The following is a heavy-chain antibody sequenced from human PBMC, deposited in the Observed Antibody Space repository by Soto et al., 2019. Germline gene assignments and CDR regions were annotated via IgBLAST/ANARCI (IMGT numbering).Heavy chain of an antibody. Sequence: PSETLSLTCTVSGGSISSSSYYWGWIRQPPGKGLEWIGSIYYSGSTYYNPSLKSRVTISVDTSKNQFSLKLSSVTAADTAVYYCARVTTERVLTGWFDPWGQGTRVTVAS. CDR2: IYYSGST. J-gene: IGHJ5*02. V-gene: IGHV4-39*01. CDR1: GGSISSSSYY. CDR3: ARVTTERVLTGWFDP. D-gene: IGHD2-15*01.